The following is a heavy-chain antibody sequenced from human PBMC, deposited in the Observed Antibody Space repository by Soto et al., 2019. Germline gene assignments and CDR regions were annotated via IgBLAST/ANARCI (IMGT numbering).Heavy chain of an antibody. Sequence: GESLKISCKTSGYNFAGYWIGWVRQMPGKGLEWLGIIFPGDSDTKYSPSFQGQVIISADKSIRTAYLQWSSMKASDTAIYYCARQSGMDVWGQGTTVTVSS. D-gene: IGHD5-12*01. V-gene: IGHV5-51*01. CDR2: IFPGDSDT. J-gene: IGHJ6*02. CDR3: ARQSGMDV. CDR1: GYNFAGYW.